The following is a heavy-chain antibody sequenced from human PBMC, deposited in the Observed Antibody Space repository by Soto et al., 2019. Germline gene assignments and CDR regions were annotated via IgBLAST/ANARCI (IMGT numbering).Heavy chain of an antibody. CDR1: GYTFTSYG. CDR2: ISAYNGNT. V-gene: IGHV1-18*01. CDR3: ARVWGIVGATGGNWFDP. J-gene: IGHJ5*02. Sequence: ASVKVSCKASGYTFTSYGISWVRQAPGQGLEWMGWISAYNGNTNYAQKLQGRVTMTTDTSTSTAYMELRSLRSDDTAVYYCARVWGIVGATGGNWFDPWGQGTLVTVSS. D-gene: IGHD1-26*01.